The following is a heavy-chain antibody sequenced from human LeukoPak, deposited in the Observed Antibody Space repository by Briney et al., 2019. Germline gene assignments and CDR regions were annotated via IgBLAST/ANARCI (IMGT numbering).Heavy chain of an antibody. Sequence: GGSLRLSCAASGFTFSNYEMHWVRQAPGKGLEWVSYISSSGSDIYYADSVKGRFTISRDNAKNSLYLQMNSLRVEDTAIYYCARESFAARWDWGQGTLVTVSS. V-gene: IGHV3-48*03. CDR2: ISSSGSDI. J-gene: IGHJ4*02. CDR1: GFTFSNYE. D-gene: IGHD6-6*01. CDR3: ARESFAARWD.